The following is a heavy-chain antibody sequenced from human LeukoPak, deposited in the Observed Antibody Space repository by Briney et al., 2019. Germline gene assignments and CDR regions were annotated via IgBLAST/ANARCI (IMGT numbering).Heavy chain of an antibody. CDR3: AKDKGIIIVVQTTTCFFNL. D-gene: IGHD2/OR15-2a*01. V-gene: IGHV3-7*01. J-gene: IGHJ2*01. CDR2: INQDGSEI. CDR1: GFTFSNYW. Sequence: QPGGSLRLSCAASGFTFSNYWMSWVRQAPGKGLEWLANINQDGSEIYYVDSVKGRFTISRDNGKNSLYLQINSLRGDDTAVYYCAKDKGIIIVVQTTTCFFNLWGRGPLVTVSS.